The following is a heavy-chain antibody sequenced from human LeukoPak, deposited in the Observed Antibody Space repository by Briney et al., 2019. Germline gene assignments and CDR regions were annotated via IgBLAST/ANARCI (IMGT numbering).Heavy chain of an antibody. D-gene: IGHD4-17*01. CDR1: GFTFSSYA. Sequence: GGSLRLSCAASGFTFSSYAMHWVRQAPGKGLEWVAVISYDGSNKYYADSVKGRFTISRDNSKNTLYLQMNSLRSDDTAVYYCAREGSYGDYAAFDYWGQGTLVTVSS. V-gene: IGHV3-30-3*01. CDR2: ISYDGSNK. CDR3: AREGSYGDYAAFDY. J-gene: IGHJ4*02.